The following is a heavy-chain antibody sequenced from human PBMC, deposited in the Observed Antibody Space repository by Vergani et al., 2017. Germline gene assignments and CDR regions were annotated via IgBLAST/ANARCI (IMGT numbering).Heavy chain of an antibody. CDR2: IYYTGST. D-gene: IGHD2-15*01. Sequence: QLHLQESGPGLVKPSETLSLTCTVSGGSISSYYWTWIRQPPGKGLEWIGNIYYTGSTNYNPPLQSRVTMSVDTSNNQFSLRLSSVTAEDTAVYYCASSYCGGGSCYGVSALRDYYYGMDVWGQGTTVTVSS. CDR1: GGSISSYY. J-gene: IGHJ6*02. CDR3: ASSYCGGGSCYGVSALRDYYYGMDV. V-gene: IGHV4-59*01.